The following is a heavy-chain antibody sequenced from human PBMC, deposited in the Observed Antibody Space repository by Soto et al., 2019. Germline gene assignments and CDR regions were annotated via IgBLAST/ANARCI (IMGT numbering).Heavy chain of an antibody. CDR3: AREKDSTMGPSFDS. CDR2: IWYDGSNK. V-gene: IGHV3-33*08. J-gene: IGHJ4*02. Sequence: QVQMVESGGGVVQPGKSLRLSCAASGFTFSSYGMHWVRQAPGKGLEWVAVIWYDGSNKDYADSVKGRFTISRDNSKNTLYLQINSPRAEDTAVYYCAREKDSTMGPSFDSWGQGTLVTVSS. CDR1: GFTFSSYG. D-gene: IGHD5-18*01.